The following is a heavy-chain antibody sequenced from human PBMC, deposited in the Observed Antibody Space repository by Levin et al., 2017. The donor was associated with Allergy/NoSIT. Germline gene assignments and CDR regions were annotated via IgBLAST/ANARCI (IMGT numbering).Heavy chain of an antibody. CDR1: GYTFTSYA. D-gene: IGHD3-22*01. J-gene: IGHJ3*02. CDR3: ARDLIVPQAGGAFDI. Sequence: ASVKVSCKASGYTFTSYAMNWVRQAPGQGLEWMGWINTNTGNPTYAQGFTGRFVFTLDTSVSTAYLQISSLKAEDTAVYYCARDLIVPQAGGAFDIWGQGTMVTVSS. CDR2: INTNTGNP. V-gene: IGHV7-4-1*02.